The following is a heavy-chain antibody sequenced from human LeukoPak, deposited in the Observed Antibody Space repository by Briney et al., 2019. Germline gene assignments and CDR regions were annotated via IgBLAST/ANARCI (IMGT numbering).Heavy chain of an antibody. V-gene: IGHV4-59*01. CDR3: ARVVEMATIGIFDY. D-gene: IGHD5-24*01. CDR2: IYYSGST. J-gene: IGHJ4*02. Sequence: SETLSLTCTVSGGSISSYYWSWIRQPPGKGLEWIGYIYYSGSTNYNPSLKSRVTISVDTSKNQFSLKLSSVTAADTAVYYCARVVEMATIGIFDYWSQGTLVTVSS. CDR1: GGSISSYY.